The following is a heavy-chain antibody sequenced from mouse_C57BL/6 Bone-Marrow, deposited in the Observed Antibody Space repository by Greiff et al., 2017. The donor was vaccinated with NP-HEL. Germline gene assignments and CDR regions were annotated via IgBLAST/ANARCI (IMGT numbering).Heavy chain of an antibody. Sequence: QVQLQQPGAELVRPGTSVKLSCKASGYTFTSYWMHWVKQRPGQGLEWIGVIDPSDSYTNYNQKFKGKATLTVDTSSSTAYMQLSSLTSEDSAVYYCARDDDGYYVRYGMDYWGQGTTLTVSS. J-gene: IGHJ2*01. CDR2: IDPSDSYT. CDR1: GYTFTSYW. V-gene: IGHV1-59*01. D-gene: IGHD2-3*01. CDR3: ARDDDGYYVRYGMDY.